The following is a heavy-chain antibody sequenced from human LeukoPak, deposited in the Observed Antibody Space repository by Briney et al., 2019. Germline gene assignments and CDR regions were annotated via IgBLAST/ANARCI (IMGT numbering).Heavy chain of an antibody. V-gene: IGHV4-59*01. CDR3: ARVGGYSNWFDP. CDR2: IYYSGST. D-gene: IGHD5-12*01. Sequence: PSETLSLTCTVSGGTISSYYWSWLRQPPGKGLEWIGYIYYSGSTNYNPSLKSRVTISVDTSKNQFSLRLSSVPAADTAVYYCARVGGYSNWFDPWGQGTLVTVSS. J-gene: IGHJ5*02. CDR1: GGTISSYY.